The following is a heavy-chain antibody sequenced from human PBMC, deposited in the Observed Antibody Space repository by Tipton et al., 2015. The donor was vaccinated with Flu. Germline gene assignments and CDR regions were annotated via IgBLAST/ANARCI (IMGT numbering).Heavy chain of an antibody. CDR2: IYHTGST. D-gene: IGHD6-19*01. V-gene: IGHV4-38-2*02. CDR1: GDSIASDYY. CDR3: AREGPYSSAWYGLDAFDI. Sequence: TLSLTCSVSGDSIASDYYWGWIRQPPGKGLEWIGNIYHTGSTYYIPSLRSRVTMLVDRSKNQFSLKLSFVTAAGTAVYYCAREGPYSSAWYGLDAFDIWGQGTMVTVSS. J-gene: IGHJ3*02.